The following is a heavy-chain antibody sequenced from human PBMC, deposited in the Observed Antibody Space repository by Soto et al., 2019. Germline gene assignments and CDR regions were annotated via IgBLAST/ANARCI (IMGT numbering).Heavy chain of an antibody. CDR1: GFSFTSYA. Sequence: ASVKVSCKASGFSFTSYAIQWVRQAPGQRLEWMGWINAGNGNTKYSQKLQGRVTITRDTSANTAYMELSSLTSEDTAVYYCAREHDFWNHYCFDNWGQGTLVTVSS. V-gene: IGHV1-3*01. J-gene: IGHJ4*02. D-gene: IGHD3-3*01. CDR3: AREHDFWNHYCFDN. CDR2: INAGNGNT.